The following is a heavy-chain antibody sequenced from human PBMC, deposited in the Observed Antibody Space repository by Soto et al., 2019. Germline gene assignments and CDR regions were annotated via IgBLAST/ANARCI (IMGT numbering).Heavy chain of an antibody. D-gene: IGHD3-22*01. J-gene: IGHJ4*02. CDR1: GYTFSRYA. V-gene: IGHV1-69*13. CDR2: IVPMFGTA. CDR3: ARGVYYDNRGYYFFF. Sequence: QVHLVQSGAEVKEPGASVRVSCKASGYTFSRYALSWVRQAPGQGPEWMGGIVPMFGTANYAQKFQGRVTITADESTSTAYMQLSSLRSEDTAVYYCARGVYYDNRGYYFFFWGQGTLVTVSS.